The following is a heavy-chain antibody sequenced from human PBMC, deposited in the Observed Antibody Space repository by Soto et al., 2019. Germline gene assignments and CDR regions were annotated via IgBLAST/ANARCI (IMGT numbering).Heavy chain of an antibody. CDR1: GGSISGYY. CDR3: ARESTGVIAIDY. D-gene: IGHD2-2*01. J-gene: IGHJ4*02. Sequence: PSETLSLTCTVSGGSISGYYWSWIRQSPGKGLECIGYIYYSGTARYNPSFKSRVTISVDTAKNQFSLKLTSMTAADTAVYYCARESTGVIAIDYWGQGTLVTVPS. V-gene: IGHV4-59*12. CDR2: IYYSGTA.